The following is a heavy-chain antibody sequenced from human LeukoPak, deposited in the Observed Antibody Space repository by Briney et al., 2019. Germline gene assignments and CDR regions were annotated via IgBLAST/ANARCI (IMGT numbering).Heavy chain of an antibody. CDR3: ARAHYGGNSPFDY. CDR1: GGSISSGGHP. Sequence: PSQTLSLTCIVSGGSISSGGHPWSWIRQSPGKGLEWIGYIYDSGSTFYNPSLKSRVTISVDTSKNQFSLKLSSVTAADTAVYYCARAHYGGNSPFDYWGQGTLVTVSS. J-gene: IGHJ4*02. CDR2: IYDSGST. V-gene: IGHV4-30-2*06. D-gene: IGHD4-23*01.